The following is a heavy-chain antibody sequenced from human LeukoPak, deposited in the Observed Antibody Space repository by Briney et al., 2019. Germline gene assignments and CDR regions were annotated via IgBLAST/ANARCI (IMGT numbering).Heavy chain of an antibody. CDR1: GYSIGSGYY. CDR2: IYHSGST. Sequence: PSETLSLTCAVSGYSIGSGYYWGWIRQPPGKGLEWIGSIYHSGSTYYNPSLKSRVTISVDTSKNQFSLKLSSVTAADTAVYYCARHYGGSTGVLWFDPWGQGTLVTVSS. CDR3: ARHYGGSTGVLWFDP. V-gene: IGHV4-38-2*01. D-gene: IGHD4-23*01. J-gene: IGHJ5*02.